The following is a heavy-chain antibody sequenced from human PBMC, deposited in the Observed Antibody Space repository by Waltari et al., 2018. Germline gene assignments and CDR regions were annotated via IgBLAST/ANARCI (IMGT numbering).Heavy chain of an antibody. Sequence: QVQLVQSGAEVKKPGASVKVSCKASGYTFTSYAMHLVRQAPGQRLEWMGWINAGNGNTKYSQQFQGRVNINRDTAASTAYMEMSSLRSEDTAVYYCARVPLHLGGFFGLDYWGQGTLVTVSS. V-gene: IGHV1-3*01. CDR2: INAGNGNT. CDR3: ARVPLHLGGFFGLDY. D-gene: IGHD3-3*01. J-gene: IGHJ4*02. CDR1: GYTFTSYA.